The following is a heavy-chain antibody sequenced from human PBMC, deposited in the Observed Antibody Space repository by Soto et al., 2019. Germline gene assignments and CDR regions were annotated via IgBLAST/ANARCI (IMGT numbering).Heavy chain of an antibody. D-gene: IGHD1-1*01. Sequence: WGSLRLSCAASGFTFSTYWMHWVRQTPEKGLVWVSHIDSDGSSTTYADSVKGRFTISRDNAKNTLCLQMNSLRAEDTALYYCVRDCPGIGIDSWGQGT. J-gene: IGHJ4*02. CDR2: IDSDGSST. CDR3: VRDCPGIGIDS. V-gene: IGHV3-74*01. CDR1: GFTFSTYW.